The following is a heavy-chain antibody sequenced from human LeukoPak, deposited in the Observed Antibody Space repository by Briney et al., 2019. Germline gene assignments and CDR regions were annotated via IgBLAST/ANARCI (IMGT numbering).Heavy chain of an antibody. J-gene: IGHJ4*02. Sequence: PGGSLRLSCAASGFTFSSYEMKWVRQAPGKGLEWVSYISSSGSTIYSADSVKGRFTISRDNAKNSLYLQMNSLRAEDTAVYYCARARRDILTGYYDYWGQGTLVTVSS. CDR2: ISSSGSTI. CDR1: GFTFSSYE. V-gene: IGHV3-48*03. D-gene: IGHD3-9*01. CDR3: ARARRDILTGYYDY.